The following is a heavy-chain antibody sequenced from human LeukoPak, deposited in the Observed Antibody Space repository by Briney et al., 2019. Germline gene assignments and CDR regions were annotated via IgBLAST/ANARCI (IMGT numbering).Heavy chain of an antibody. CDR3: ASGGHYYDSSGYRNAFDI. CDR1: GFTFSSYA. D-gene: IGHD3-22*01. Sequence: PGRSLRLSYAASGFTFSSYAMHWVSQAPGKGLEWVAVISYDGSNKYYADSVKGRFTISRDNSKNTLYLQMNSLRAEDTAVYYCASGGHYYDSSGYRNAFDIWGQGTMVTVSS. J-gene: IGHJ3*02. V-gene: IGHV3-30*04. CDR2: ISYDGSNK.